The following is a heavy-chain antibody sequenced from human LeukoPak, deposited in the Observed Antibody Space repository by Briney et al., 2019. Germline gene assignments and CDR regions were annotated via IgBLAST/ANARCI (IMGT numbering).Heavy chain of an antibody. J-gene: IGHJ6*03. CDR3: ARGMHCSGGSCYPYYYYYYYMDV. V-gene: IGHV1-8*01. CDR1: GYTFTTYD. CDR2: IIPIFGTA. Sequence: ASVKVSCKASGYTFTTYDINWVRQAPGQGLEWMGGIIPIFGTANYAQKFQGRVTITRNTSISTAYMELSSLRSEDTAVYYCARGMHCSGGSCYPYYYYYYYMDVWGKGTTVTVSS. D-gene: IGHD2-15*01.